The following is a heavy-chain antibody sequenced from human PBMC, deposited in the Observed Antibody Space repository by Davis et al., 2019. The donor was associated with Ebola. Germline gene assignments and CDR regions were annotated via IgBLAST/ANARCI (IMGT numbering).Heavy chain of an antibody. CDR2: ISTYNGNT. CDR1: GYTFTSYG. D-gene: IGHD3-22*01. CDR3: ARGVHSNGYYPNDY. Sequence: ASVTVSCKASGYTFTSYGISWVRQAPGQGLEWMGWISTYNGNTNYAQKLQGRVTVTTDTSTSTAYMELRSLRSDDTAVYYCARGVHSNGYYPNDYWGQGTLVTVSS. J-gene: IGHJ4*02. V-gene: IGHV1-18*01.